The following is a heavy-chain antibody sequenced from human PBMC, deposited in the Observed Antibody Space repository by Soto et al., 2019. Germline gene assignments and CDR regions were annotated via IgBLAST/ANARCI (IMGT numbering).Heavy chain of an antibody. CDR2: IYSGGST. CDR3: ASPTDYYYSSGPPGY. CDR1: GFTVSSHY. D-gene: IGHD3-22*01. V-gene: IGHV3-66*01. J-gene: IGHJ4*02. Sequence: GGSLRLYCAVSGFTVSSHYMSWVPQAPGKGLEWVSVIYSGGSTYYADSVKGRFTISRDNSKNTLYLQMNSLRAEDSSVYYCASPTDYYYSSGPPGYWGQGTLVTVS.